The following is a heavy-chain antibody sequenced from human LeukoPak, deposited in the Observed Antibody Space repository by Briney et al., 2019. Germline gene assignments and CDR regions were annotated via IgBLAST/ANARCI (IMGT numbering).Heavy chain of an antibody. D-gene: IGHD6-19*01. J-gene: IGHJ6*02. CDR2: ISWNSGGI. CDR1: GFTFDDYA. Sequence: PGGSLRLSCAASGFTFDDYAMHWVRQAPGKGLEWVSGISWNSGGIGYADSVKGRFTISRDNAKNSLYLEMNSLRAEDTAFYYCAKDWYSRGWYEAYQYYGVDLWGQGTTVTVSS. V-gene: IGHV3-9*01. CDR3: AKDWYSRGWYEAYQYYGVDL.